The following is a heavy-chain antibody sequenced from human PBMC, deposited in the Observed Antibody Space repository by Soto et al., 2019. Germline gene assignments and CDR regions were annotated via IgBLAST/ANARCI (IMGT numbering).Heavy chain of an antibody. CDR2: IIPIFGTA. J-gene: IGHJ4*02. Sequence: QVQLVQSGAEVKKPGSSVKVSCKASGSTFSSYAISWVRQAPGQGLEWMGGIIPIFGTANYAQKFQGRVTITADESTSTAYMELSSLRSEDTAVYYCARGGVTTMVRGVISYFDYWGQGTLVTVSS. CDR3: ARGGVTTMVRGVISYFDY. D-gene: IGHD3-10*01. CDR1: GSTFSSYA. V-gene: IGHV1-69*01.